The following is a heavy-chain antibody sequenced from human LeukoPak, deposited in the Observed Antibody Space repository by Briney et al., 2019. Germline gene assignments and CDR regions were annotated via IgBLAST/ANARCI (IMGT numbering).Heavy chain of an antibody. Sequence: GESLKISCKGSGYSFTSYWIAWVRQAPGRGLEWVADIKQDGTQKYYVDSVEGRITISRDNVKNSLYLQMNSLRVEDTAVYYCARDCGSDCSQAFDIWGQGTMVTVSS. CDR1: GYSFTSYW. CDR3: ARDCGSDCSQAFDI. CDR2: IKQDGTQK. D-gene: IGHD2-21*02. V-gene: IGHV3-7*05. J-gene: IGHJ3*02.